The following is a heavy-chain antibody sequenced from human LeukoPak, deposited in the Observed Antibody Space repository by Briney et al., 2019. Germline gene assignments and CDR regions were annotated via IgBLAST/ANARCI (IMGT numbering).Heavy chain of an antibody. J-gene: IGHJ4*02. D-gene: IGHD3-22*01. CDR3: ARDGTYYYDSSGYYYFDY. CDR2: ISVYNGNT. V-gene: IGHV1-18*01. CDR1: GYTFTSYG. Sequence: GASVKVSCKASGYTFTSYGINWVRQAPGQGLEWMGWISVYNGNTNYAQKLQGRVTMTTDTSTSTAYMELSSLRSEDTAVYYCARDGTYYYDSSGYYYFDYWGQGTLVTVSS.